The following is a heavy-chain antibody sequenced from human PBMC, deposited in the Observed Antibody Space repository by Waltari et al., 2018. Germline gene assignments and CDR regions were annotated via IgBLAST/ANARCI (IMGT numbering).Heavy chain of an antibody. V-gene: IGHV3-7*01. CDR1: GFSFSTTW. CDR2: INQDGSEK. D-gene: IGHD3-3*01. CDR3: AKYDFWTGYSFDC. J-gene: IGHJ4*02. Sequence: EVQLVESGGGLVQVGGSLRLSCVASGFSFSTTWLSWVCQAPGKGLEWLANINQDGSEKYAVDSVKGRFTIARDNAKNSLFLQMNSLRAEDTAVYYCAKYDFWTGYSFDCWGQGTLVTVSS.